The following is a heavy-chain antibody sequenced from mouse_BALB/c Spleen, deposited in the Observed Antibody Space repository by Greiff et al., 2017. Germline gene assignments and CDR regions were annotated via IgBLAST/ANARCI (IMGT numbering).Heavy chain of an antibody. CDR2: IYPGDGDT. J-gene: IGHJ2*01. D-gene: IGHD1-1*01. Sequence: QVQLKQSGAELVRPGSSVKISCKASGYAFSSYWMNWVKQRPGQGLEWIGQIYPGDGDTNYNGKFKGKATLTADKSSSTAYMQLSSLTSEDSAVYFCARYYYGSSPDYWGQGTTLTVSS. CDR1: GYAFSSYW. V-gene: IGHV1-80*01. CDR3: ARYYYGSSPDY.